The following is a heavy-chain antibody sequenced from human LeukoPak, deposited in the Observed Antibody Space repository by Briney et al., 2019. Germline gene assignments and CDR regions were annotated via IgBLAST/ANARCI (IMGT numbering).Heavy chain of an antibody. V-gene: IGHV3-30*01. CDR2: ISYDGSNK. Sequence: PGGSLRLSCAASGFTFSSYAMHWVRQAPGKGLEWVAVISYDGSNKYYADSVKGRFTISRNNSKNTLYLQMNSLRAEDTAVCYCARDLYSSSPDYWGQGALVTVSS. CDR1: GFTFSSYA. D-gene: IGHD6-13*01. CDR3: ARDLYSSSPDY. J-gene: IGHJ4*02.